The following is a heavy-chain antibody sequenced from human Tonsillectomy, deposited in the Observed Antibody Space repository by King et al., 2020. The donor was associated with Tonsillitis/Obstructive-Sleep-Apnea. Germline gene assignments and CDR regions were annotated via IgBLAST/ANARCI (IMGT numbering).Heavy chain of an antibody. Sequence: VQLVESGGGLVQPGGSLRLSCAASGFTFSSYAMNWVRQAPGKGLEWVSAISGGGGGTYYADSVKGRFSISRDNSKSTLYLQMNSLRAGDTAVYFCAKEGAGVVVPAAMPYWYFDLWGRGTLVTVSS. D-gene: IGHD2-2*01. J-gene: IGHJ2*01. CDR3: AKEGAGVVVPAAMPYWYFDL. V-gene: IGHV3-23*04. CDR2: ISGGGGGT. CDR1: GFTFSSYA.